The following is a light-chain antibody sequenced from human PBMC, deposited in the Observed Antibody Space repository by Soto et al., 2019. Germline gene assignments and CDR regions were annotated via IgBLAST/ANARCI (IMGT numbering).Light chain of an antibody. Sequence: DIQMTQSPSSLSASVGDRVTITCRASQTIAMYVNWFQQKPGKAPKPHIYTASSLQSGVPPRFSGSGSETDFTLTISRLQPEDSATYYCQHSFTPPYTFGQGTKLEIK. CDR2: TAS. CDR1: QTIAMY. V-gene: IGKV1-39*01. CDR3: QHSFTPPYT. J-gene: IGKJ2*01.